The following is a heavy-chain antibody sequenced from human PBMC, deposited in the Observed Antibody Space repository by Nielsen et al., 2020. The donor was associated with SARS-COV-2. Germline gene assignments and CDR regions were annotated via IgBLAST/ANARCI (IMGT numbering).Heavy chain of an antibody. CDR2: ISWDGGST. CDR1: GFTFDDYT. V-gene: IGHV3-43*01. D-gene: IGHD3-10*01. Sequence: GESLKISCAASGFTFDDYTMHWVRQAPGKGLEWVSLISWDGGSTYYADSVKGRFTISRDNAKNSLYLQMNSLRDEDTAVYYCATLGELLWDYWGQGTLVTVSS. CDR3: ATLGELLWDY. J-gene: IGHJ4*02.